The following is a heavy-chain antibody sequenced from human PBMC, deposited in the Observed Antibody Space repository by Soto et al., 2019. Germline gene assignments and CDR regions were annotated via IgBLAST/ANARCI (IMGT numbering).Heavy chain of an antibody. CDR3: ANYSRTDAEGYRLDF. CDR1: GASINNYY. Sequence: SETLSPTCSVSGASINNYYWSWIRQPPGKGLEWIGFVYYTGSTSTKYNPSLQSRVAMSVDSSKNQFSLKLTSMTAADTAIYYCANYSRTDAEGYRLDFWGPGTLVTVSS. CDR2: VYYTGSTST. V-gene: IGHV4-59*01. J-gene: IGHJ4*02. D-gene: IGHD4-4*01.